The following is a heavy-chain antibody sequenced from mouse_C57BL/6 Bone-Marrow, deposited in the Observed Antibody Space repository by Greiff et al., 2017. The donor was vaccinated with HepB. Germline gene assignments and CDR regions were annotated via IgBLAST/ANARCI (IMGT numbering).Heavy chain of an antibody. CDR2: IYPRSGNT. Sequence: QVQLQQPGAELVKPGASVKMSCKASGYTFTSYGISWVKQRTGQGLEWIGEIYPRSGNTYYNEKFKGKATLTADKSSSTAYMELRSLTSEDSAVYFCARGAGTGPFAYWGQGTLVTVSA. CDR3: ARGAGTGPFAY. V-gene: IGHV1-81*01. J-gene: IGHJ3*01. CDR1: GYTFTSYG. D-gene: IGHD3-3*01.